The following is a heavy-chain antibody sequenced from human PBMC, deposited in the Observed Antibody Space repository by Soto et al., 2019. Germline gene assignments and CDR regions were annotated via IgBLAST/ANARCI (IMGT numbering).Heavy chain of an antibody. Sequence: QVQLVQSGAEVKRPGDSVKVSCQASGYTFGHFYITWVRQAPGQGLEWMGAISPHNRNTNYAEKFRGRVTMTIDTSTTTAYMELRSLRSDDTAVYYCARDEGGYDILTGYYKAHHFDQWGQGALVTVSS. D-gene: IGHD3-9*01. CDR2: ISPHNRNT. V-gene: IGHV1-18*01. J-gene: IGHJ4*02. CDR1: GYTFGHFY. CDR3: ARDEGGYDILTGYYKAHHFDQ.